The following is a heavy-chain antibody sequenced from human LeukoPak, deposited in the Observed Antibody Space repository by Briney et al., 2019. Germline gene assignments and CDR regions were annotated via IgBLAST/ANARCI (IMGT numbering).Heavy chain of an antibody. CDR1: GGTFSSYA. V-gene: IGHV1-69*06. D-gene: IGHD3-22*01. CDR3: RTHGSSYYDSSGYVFDY. CDR2: IIPIFGTA. Sequence: GASVKVSCKASGGTFSSYAISWVRQAPGQGLEWMGGIIPIFGTANYAQKFQGRVTITADKSTSTAYMELSSLRSEDTAVYYCRTHGSSYYDSSGYVFDYRGQGTLVTVSS. J-gene: IGHJ4*02.